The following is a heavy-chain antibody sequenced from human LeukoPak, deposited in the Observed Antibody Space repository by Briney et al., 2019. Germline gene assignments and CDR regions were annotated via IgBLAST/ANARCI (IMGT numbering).Heavy chain of an antibody. CDR1: GGSINSDYYY. J-gene: IGHJ4*02. CDR3: RGAHKYGDYQDH. D-gene: IGHD4-17*01. V-gene: IGHV4-31*07. CDR2: IYHSGTT. Sequence: SETLSLTCTVSGGSINSDYYYWSWIRQHPGRGLEWIGYIYHSGTTYYNPPLESRVTISIDTSKNQFSLTLYSVTAADTAVYYWRGAHKYGDYQDHWGQGTLVTVSS.